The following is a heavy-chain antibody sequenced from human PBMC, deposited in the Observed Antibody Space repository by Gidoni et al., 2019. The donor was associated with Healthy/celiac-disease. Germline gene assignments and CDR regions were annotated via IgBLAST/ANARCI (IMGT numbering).Heavy chain of an antibody. CDR1: GFTFRSYS. CDR2: ISSSSSTI. V-gene: IGHV3-48*01. J-gene: IGHJ6*02. CDR3: ARVRLELRLPGGMDV. Sequence: EVQLVESGGGLVQPGGSLRLSCAASGFTFRSYSMNWVRQAPGKGLEWVSYISSSSSTIYYADSVKGRFTISRDNAKNSLYLQMNSLRAEDTAVYYCARVRLELRLPGGMDVWGQGTTVTVSS. D-gene: IGHD1-7*01.